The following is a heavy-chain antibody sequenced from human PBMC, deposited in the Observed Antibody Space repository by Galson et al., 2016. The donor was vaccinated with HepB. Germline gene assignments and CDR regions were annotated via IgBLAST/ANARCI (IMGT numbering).Heavy chain of an antibody. J-gene: IGHJ2*01. Sequence: ETLSLTCTVSGGSLSSYYWSWIRQPPGKGLEWIGYIYSSGETNYNTFFKSRVSMSVDTSKNQLSPKLSSVTAADTAVYYCARYMLPPKDWYFDLWGRGTLVTVSS. V-gene: IGHV4-59*01. CDR2: IYSSGET. D-gene: IGHD3-10*02. CDR3: ARYMLPPKDWYFDL. CDR1: GGSLSSYY.